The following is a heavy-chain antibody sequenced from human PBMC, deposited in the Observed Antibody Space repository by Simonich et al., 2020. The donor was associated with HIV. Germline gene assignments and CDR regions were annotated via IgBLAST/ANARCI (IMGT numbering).Heavy chain of an antibody. Sequence: QVQLQESGPGLVKPSETLSLTCTVSGGSLSSYYWSWIRQPPGKGLEWIGYIYYSGSTNYNPSPKSRGTISVDTSKNQCSLKLSSVTAADTAVYYCARTTVELNYYYYYMDVWGKGTTVTVSS. CDR1: GGSLSSYY. D-gene: IGHD1-26*01. J-gene: IGHJ6*03. V-gene: IGHV4-59*08. CDR3: ARTTVELNYYYYYMDV. CDR2: IYYSGST.